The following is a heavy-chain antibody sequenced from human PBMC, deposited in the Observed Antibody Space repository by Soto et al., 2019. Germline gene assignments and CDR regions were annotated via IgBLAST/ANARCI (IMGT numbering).Heavy chain of an antibody. CDR3: ARELDIVATITMDY. Sequence: PGGSLRLSCAASGLSFSGYWMHWVRQAPGKGLEWVANIKQDGSEKYYVDSVKGRFTISRDNAKNSLYLQMNSLRAEDTAVYYCARELDIVATITMDYWGQGTLVTVSS. CDR2: IKQDGSEK. V-gene: IGHV3-7*01. D-gene: IGHD5-12*01. J-gene: IGHJ4*02. CDR1: GLSFSGYW.